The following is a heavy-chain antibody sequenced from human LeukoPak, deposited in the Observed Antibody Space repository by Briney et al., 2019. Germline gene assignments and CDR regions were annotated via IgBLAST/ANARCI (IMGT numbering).Heavy chain of an antibody. J-gene: IGHJ5*02. Sequence: PSETLSLTCTVAGDSVSNDRYYWTWIRQSPGKGLEWIVYIRYSGHTNYNPSLDTRVTISLDASKNQLSLRLYSVTAADTAMYYCARYNWNTWFDPWGQGALVTVSS. CDR3: ARYNWNTWFDP. V-gene: IGHV4-61*01. D-gene: IGHD1-1*01. CDR1: GDSVSNDRYY. CDR2: IRYSGHT.